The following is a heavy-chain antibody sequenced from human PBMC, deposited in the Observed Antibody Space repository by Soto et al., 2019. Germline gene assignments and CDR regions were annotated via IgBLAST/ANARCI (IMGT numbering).Heavy chain of an antibody. D-gene: IGHD1-1*01. CDR2: IYNDGSRT. J-gene: IGHJ4*02. Sequence: GGSLRLSCAASGFAFSSYWMHWVRQTPGKGPVWVSRIYNDGSRTVYADSVKGRFTISRDNAKNTMYLQMSSLTVEDTAVYYCARDLSGDTTPYFDLWGQGTLVTVSS. CDR3: ARDLSGDTTPYFDL. V-gene: IGHV3-74*01. CDR1: GFAFSSYW.